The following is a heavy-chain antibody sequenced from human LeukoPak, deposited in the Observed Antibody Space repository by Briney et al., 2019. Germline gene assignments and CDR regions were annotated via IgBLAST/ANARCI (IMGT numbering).Heavy chain of an antibody. CDR1: GYTFTGCY. CDR3: ARDLVNYYYMDV. Sequence: ASVKVSCKASGYTFTGCYMHWVRQAPGQGLEWMGWINPNSGGTNYAQKFQGRVTMTRDTSISTAYMELSRLRSDDTAVYYCARDLVNYYYMDVWGKGTTVTVSS. V-gene: IGHV1-2*02. D-gene: IGHD6-6*01. J-gene: IGHJ6*03. CDR2: INPNSGGT.